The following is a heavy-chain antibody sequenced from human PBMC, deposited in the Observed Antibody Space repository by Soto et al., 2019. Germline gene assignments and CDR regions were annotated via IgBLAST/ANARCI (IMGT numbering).Heavy chain of an antibody. Sequence: VQLVESGGGLVQPGGSLRLSCAASGFTVSSNYMSWVRQAPGKGLEWVSVIYSAGNTYYADSVKGRFTISRDNSKNALYLQMNSLRAEDTAVYYCARPLLWFGDPGHFDYWGQGTLVTVSS. CDR2: IYSAGNT. D-gene: IGHD3-10*01. CDR1: GFTVSSNY. V-gene: IGHV3-66*01. J-gene: IGHJ4*02. CDR3: ARPLLWFGDPGHFDY.